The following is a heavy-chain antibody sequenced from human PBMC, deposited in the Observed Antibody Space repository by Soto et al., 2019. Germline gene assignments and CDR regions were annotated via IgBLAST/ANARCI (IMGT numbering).Heavy chain of an antibody. Sequence: EGQLLESGGGLVQPGGSLRVSCAASGFTFSNYAMSWVRQAPGKGLEWVSSIGGSGSTTYYADSVKGRFTISRDNSENTLYLQMNSLRVEDTAIYYCAKDRQSGSYFPYYGMDVGGQGTTVTVSS. CDR2: IGGSGSTT. J-gene: IGHJ6*02. CDR1: GFTFSNYA. CDR3: AKDRQSGSYFPYYGMDV. D-gene: IGHD1-26*01. V-gene: IGHV3-23*01.